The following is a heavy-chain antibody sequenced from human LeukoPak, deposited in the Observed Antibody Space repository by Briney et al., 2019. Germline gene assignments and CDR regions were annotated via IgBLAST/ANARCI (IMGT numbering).Heavy chain of an antibody. V-gene: IGHV3-30*02. J-gene: IGHJ4*02. Sequence: GGSLRLSCAASGFTFSSYGMHWVRQAPGKGLEWVAVIWYDGSNKYYADSVKGRFTISRDNSKNTLYLQMNSLRAEDTAVYYCAMYGSGSYGYFDYWGQGTLVTVSS. CDR2: IWYDGSNK. D-gene: IGHD3-10*01. CDR3: AMYGSGSYGYFDY. CDR1: GFTFSSYG.